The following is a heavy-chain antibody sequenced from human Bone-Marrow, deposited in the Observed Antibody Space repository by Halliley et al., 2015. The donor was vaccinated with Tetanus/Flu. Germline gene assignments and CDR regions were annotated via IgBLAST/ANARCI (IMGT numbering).Heavy chain of an antibody. D-gene: IGHD3-3*01. J-gene: IGHJ6*02. CDR2: VYT. V-gene: IGHV3-43*01. CDR3: AKGYDFWSGYTTYHYYYGVDV. Sequence: VYTYYADSVKGRFTVSRGNRKASLYLQLNSLRADDTALYYCAKGYDFWSGYTTYHYYYGVDVWGQGTTVTVSS.